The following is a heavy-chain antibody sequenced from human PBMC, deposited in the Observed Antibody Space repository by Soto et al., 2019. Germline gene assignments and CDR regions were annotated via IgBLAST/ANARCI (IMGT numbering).Heavy chain of an antibody. CDR1: GGTFSSYA. CDR2: IIPIFGTA. D-gene: IGHD5-18*01. CDR3: ASTHSSGPRTAMVTWYLDY. Sequence: QVQLVQSGAEVKKPGSSVKVSCKASGGTFSSYAISWVRQAPGQGLEWMGGIIPIFGTANYAQKFQGRVTITADESTSTAYMELSSLRAEDTAVYYCASTHSSGPRTAMVTWYLDYCGQGTLVTVSS. V-gene: IGHV1-69*12. J-gene: IGHJ4*02.